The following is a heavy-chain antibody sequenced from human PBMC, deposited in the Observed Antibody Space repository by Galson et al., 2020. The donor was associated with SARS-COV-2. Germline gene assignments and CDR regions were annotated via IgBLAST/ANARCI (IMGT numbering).Heavy chain of an antibody. CDR2: ISAYNGNT. Sequence: ASVKVSCKASGYTFTSYGISWVRQAPGQGLEWMGWISAYNGNTNYARKLQGRVTMTTDTSTSTAYMELRSLRSDDTAVYYCAREGGYYYDSSGLLDYWGQGTLVTVSS. D-gene: IGHD3-22*01. J-gene: IGHJ4*02. V-gene: IGHV1-18*04. CDR3: AREGGYYYDSSGLLDY. CDR1: GYTFTSYG.